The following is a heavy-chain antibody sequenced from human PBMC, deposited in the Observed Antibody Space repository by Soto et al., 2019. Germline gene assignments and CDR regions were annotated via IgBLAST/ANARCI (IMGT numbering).Heavy chain of an antibody. V-gene: IGHV3-9*01. CDR2: LRYNGSAI. CDR3: AKDPTATTGVWYGIDF. D-gene: IGHD6-19*01. Sequence: GGSLRLSCAASGFMFGAYAMHWVRQAPGKGLEWVSALRYNGSAIDYADSVKGRFTISRDNSKNTLFLQMNSLTGDDTAVYYCAKDPTATTGVWYGIDFWGQGTLVTVSS. J-gene: IGHJ4*02. CDR1: GFMFGAYA.